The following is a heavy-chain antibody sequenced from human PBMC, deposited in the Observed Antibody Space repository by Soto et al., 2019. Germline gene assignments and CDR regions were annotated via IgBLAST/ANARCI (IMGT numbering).Heavy chain of an antibody. J-gene: IGHJ4*02. V-gene: IGHV1-8*01. CDR3: AIAYGDYVWDD. Sequence: QVQLVQSGAEVKKPGASVKVSCKASGYTFTTYDVNWVRQATGQGLEWMGWMNPNSGNTGYAQKFQGRVTMTRNTSISTAYMALSSLRFDDTAVYYCAIAYGDYVWDDWGQGTLVTVSS. D-gene: IGHD4-17*01. CDR1: GYTFTTYD. CDR2: MNPNSGNT.